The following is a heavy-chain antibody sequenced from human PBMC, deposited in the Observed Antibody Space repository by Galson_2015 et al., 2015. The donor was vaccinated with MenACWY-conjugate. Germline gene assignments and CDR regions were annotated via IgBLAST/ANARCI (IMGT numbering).Heavy chain of an antibody. J-gene: IGHJ5*02. Sequence: SLRLSCAASGFTFSNYWMHWVRQAPGKGLEWVSRVNSDGTGTTYADSVKGRFTNSRDNAKNTLYLQMNSLRAEDTAIYYCTKAAARYSTSSAFNWFDPWGQGALVTVSS. V-gene: IGHV3-74*01. CDR3: TKAAARYSTSSAFNWFDP. D-gene: IGHD6-6*01. CDR1: GFTFSNYW. CDR2: VNSDGTGT.